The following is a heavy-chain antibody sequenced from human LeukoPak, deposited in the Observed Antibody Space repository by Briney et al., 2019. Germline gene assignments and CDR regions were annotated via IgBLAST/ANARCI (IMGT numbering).Heavy chain of an antibody. CDR3: ARQGGFYRPLDY. CDR2: VHLDGRT. J-gene: IGHJ4*02. CDR1: GGSVTSTNW. D-gene: IGHD3-3*01. Sequence: SEALSLTCAVSGGSVTSTNWWTWVRQPPGEGLEWFGEVHLDGRTNYNPSLKSRLIMSVDLPENHISLKLTSVTAADTAVYYCARQGGFYRPLDYSGPGTLVTVSS. V-gene: IGHV4-4*02.